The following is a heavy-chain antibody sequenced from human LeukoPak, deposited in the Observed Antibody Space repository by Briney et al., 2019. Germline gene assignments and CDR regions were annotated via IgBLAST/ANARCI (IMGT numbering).Heavy chain of an antibody. D-gene: IGHD5-18*01. J-gene: IGHJ4*02. CDR1: GFSFSNYA. Sequence: GGSLRLSCVASGFSFSNYAMTWVRQAPGKGLEWVSGISASGGTTNSAGSVKGRFTISRDNSENTLYLQMNSLRVEDTAVYYCASVWRALGYTIDYWGQGTQVAVSS. CDR2: ISASGGTT. CDR3: ASVWRALGYTIDY. V-gene: IGHV3-23*01.